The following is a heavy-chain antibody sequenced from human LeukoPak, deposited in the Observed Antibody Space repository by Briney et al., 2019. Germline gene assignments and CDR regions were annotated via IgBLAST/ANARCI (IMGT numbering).Heavy chain of an antibody. CDR1: GYTFTGFY. J-gene: IGHJ4*02. D-gene: IGHD2-2*01. CDR3: ARTRPPCTSCLLLDY. CDR2: INPNSGGT. Sequence: GASVKVSCKTSGYTFTGFYIHWLRQAPGQGLEWMGWINPNSGGTNYAQKFQGLVTLSRDTSITTAYMEFSRVTSDDTAVYYCARTRPPCTSCLLLDYWGQGTLVTVSS. V-gene: IGHV1-2*02.